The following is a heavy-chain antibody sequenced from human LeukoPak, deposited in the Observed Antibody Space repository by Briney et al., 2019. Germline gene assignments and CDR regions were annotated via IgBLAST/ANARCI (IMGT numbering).Heavy chain of an antibody. D-gene: IGHD1-26*01. J-gene: IGHJ3*02. CDR3: AKPLYSGSAHDAFDI. CDR2: ISYDGSNK. V-gene: IGHV3-30*18. Sequence: TGGSLRLSCAASGFTFSSYGMHWVRQAPGKGLEWVAVISYDGSNKYYADSVKGRFTISRDNSKNTLYLQMNSLRAEDTAVYYCAKPLYSGSAHDAFDIWGQGTMVTVSS. CDR1: GFTFSSYG.